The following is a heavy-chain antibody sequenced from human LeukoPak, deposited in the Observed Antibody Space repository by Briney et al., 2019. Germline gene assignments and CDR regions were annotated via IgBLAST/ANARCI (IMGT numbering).Heavy chain of an antibody. D-gene: IGHD5-18*01. V-gene: IGHV1-69*13. CDR3: ARSAMVTGGFDY. Sequence: ASVKVSCKASGSTFSSYAISWVRQAPGQGLEWMGGIIPIFGTANYAQKFQGRVTITADESTSTAYMELSSLRSEDTAVYYCARSAMVTGGFDYWGQGTLVTVSS. J-gene: IGHJ4*02. CDR2: IIPIFGTA. CDR1: GSTFSSYA.